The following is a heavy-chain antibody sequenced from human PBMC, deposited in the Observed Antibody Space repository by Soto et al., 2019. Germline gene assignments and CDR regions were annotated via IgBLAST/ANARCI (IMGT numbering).Heavy chain of an antibody. D-gene: IGHD6-13*01. CDR3: ARIIAAAGGRRYFDL. CDR1: GFTFSDYY. V-gene: IGHV3-11*05. J-gene: IGHJ2*01. Sequence: QVQLVESGRGLVKPGGSLRLSCAASGFTFSDYYMSWIRQAPGKGLEWVSYISSSSSYTNYADSVKGRFTISRDNAKNSLYLQMNSLRAEDTAVYYCARIIAAAGGRRYFDLWGRGTLVTVSS. CDR2: ISSSSSYT.